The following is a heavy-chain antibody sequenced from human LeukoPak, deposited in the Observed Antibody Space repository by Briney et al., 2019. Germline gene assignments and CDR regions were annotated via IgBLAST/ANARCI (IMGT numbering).Heavy chain of an antibody. CDR1: GGSIRDSSYY. J-gene: IGHJ4*02. Sequence: SETLSLTCSVSGGSIRDSSYYWALIRQPPGKGLEWIGSIYYRGSTYYHPSLKSRVTISVDTSKNQFSLKLYSVTAADTAVYYCARDAGPQMTTELDYWGQGTLVTVSS. V-gene: IGHV4-39*07. CDR2: IYYRGST. D-gene: IGHD4-17*01. CDR3: ARDAGPQMTTELDY.